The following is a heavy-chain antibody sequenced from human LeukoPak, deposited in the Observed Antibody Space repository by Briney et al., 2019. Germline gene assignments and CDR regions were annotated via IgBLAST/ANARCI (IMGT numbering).Heavy chain of an antibody. CDR1: GGSISSSSYY. D-gene: IGHD3-22*01. CDR2: IYYSGST. V-gene: IGHV4-39*01. J-gene: IGHJ4*02. CDR3: ARRGEGTSMSRFDY. Sequence: SETLSLTFTVSGGSISSSSYYWGWIRQPPGKGLEWIGSIYYSGSTYYNPSLKSRVTISVDTSKKQFSLKLGSVTAADTAVYSCARRGEGTSMSRFDYWGQGTLVTVSS.